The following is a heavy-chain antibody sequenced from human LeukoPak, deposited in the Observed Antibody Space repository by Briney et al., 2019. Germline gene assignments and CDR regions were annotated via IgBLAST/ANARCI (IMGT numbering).Heavy chain of an antibody. D-gene: IGHD5-24*01. Sequence: PSETLSLTCTVSGGSTSSYYWSWIRQPAGKGLEWIGRIYTSGGTNYNPSLKSRVTISVDKSKNQFSLKLSSVTAADTAVYYCARWGWPGQVTGPFDYWGQGTLVTVSS. CDR2: IYTSGGT. CDR1: GGSTSSYY. J-gene: IGHJ4*02. V-gene: IGHV4-4*07. CDR3: ARWGWPGQVTGPFDY.